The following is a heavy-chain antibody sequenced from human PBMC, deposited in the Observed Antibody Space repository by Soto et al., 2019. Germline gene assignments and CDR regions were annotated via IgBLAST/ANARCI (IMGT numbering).Heavy chain of an antibody. Sequence: GASVNVSCNASGGTFSSYAISWVRQAPGQGLEWMGGIIPIFGTANYAQKFQGRVTITADESTSTAYMELSSLRSEDTAVYYCARDSPTGYSGYDSPRYYFDYWGQGTLLTVSS. CDR3: ARDSPTGYSGYDSPRYYFDY. CDR1: GGTFSSYA. J-gene: IGHJ4*02. CDR2: IIPIFGTA. D-gene: IGHD5-12*01. V-gene: IGHV1-69*13.